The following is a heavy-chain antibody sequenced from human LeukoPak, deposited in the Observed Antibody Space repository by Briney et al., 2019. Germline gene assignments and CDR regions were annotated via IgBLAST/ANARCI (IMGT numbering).Heavy chain of an antibody. CDR1: GFTFSSYG. CDR2: ISSSSSTI. J-gene: IGHJ4*02. Sequence: GGSLRLSCAASGFTFSSYGMTWVRQAPGKGLEWVSYISSSSSTIYYADSVKGRFTISRDNSKNTLYLQMNSLRAEDTAVYYCAKEQEGSGILVDYWGQGTLVTVSS. CDR3: AKEQEGSGILVDY. V-gene: IGHV3-48*01. D-gene: IGHD3-10*01.